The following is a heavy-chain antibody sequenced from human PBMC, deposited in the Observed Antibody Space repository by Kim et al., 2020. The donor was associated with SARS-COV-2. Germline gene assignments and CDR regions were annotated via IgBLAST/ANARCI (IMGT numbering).Heavy chain of an antibody. V-gene: IGHV3-33*05. CDR2: ISYDGSNK. CDR1: GFTFSSYG. CDR3: ARERRRYSSSWYVVYYYG. Sequence: GGSLRLSCAASGFTFSSYGMHWVRQAPGKGLEWVAVISYDGSNKYYADSVKGRFTISRDNSKNTLYLQMNSLRAEDTAVYYCARERRRYSSSWYVVYYYG. J-gene: IGHJ6*01. D-gene: IGHD6-13*01.